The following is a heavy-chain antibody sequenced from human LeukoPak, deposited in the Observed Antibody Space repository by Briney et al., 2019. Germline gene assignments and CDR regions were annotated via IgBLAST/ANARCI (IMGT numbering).Heavy chain of an antibody. CDR3: ARVSSSSWYRNWFDP. CDR2: IYYSGST. Sequence: PSXTLSLTCTVSGGSISSYYWSWIRQPPGKGLEWIGYIYYSGSTNYNPSLKSRVTISVDTSKNQFSLKLSSVTAADTAVYYCARVSSSSWYRNWFDPWGQGTLVTVSS. V-gene: IGHV4-59*01. D-gene: IGHD6-13*01. CDR1: GGSISSYY. J-gene: IGHJ5*02.